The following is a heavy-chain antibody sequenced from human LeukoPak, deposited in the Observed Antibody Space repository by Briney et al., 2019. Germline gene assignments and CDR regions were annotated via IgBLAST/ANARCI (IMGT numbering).Heavy chain of an antibody. D-gene: IGHD6-25*01. V-gene: IGHV3-30-3*01. Sequence: PGGSLRLSCAASGFTFSSYTMHWVRQAPGQGLEWVAVISYDGSNKYYADSVKGRFTISRDNSKNTLYLQMNSLTAVDTAVYYCAKDRYSSASLLANNPFDYWGQGTLVTVSS. CDR1: GFTFSSYT. J-gene: IGHJ4*02. CDR2: ISYDGSNK. CDR3: AKDRYSSASLLANNPFDY.